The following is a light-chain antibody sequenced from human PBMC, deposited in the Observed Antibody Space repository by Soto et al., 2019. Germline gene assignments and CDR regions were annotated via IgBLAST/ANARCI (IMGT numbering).Light chain of an antibody. CDR3: QQSYSTPFT. CDR2: AAS. J-gene: IGKJ3*01. V-gene: IGKV1-39*01. CDR1: QSISSY. Sequence: DIQMTQSPSSLSASVGDRVTITCRASQSISSYLNWYQQKPGKAPKLLIYAASSLQSGVPSRFSGSGYGTDFTLTISSLHPEDFATYYCQQSYSTPFTFGPGTKVDIK.